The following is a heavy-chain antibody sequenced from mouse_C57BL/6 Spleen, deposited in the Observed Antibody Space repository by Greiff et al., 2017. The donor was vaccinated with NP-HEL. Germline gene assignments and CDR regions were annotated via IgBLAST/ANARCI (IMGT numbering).Heavy chain of an antibody. Sequence: VHVKQSGPELVKPGDSVKISCKASGYSFTGYFMNWVMQSHGKSLERIGRINPYNGDTFYNQKFKGKATLTVDKSSSTAHMELRSLTSEDSAVYYCAREGLPFAYWGQGTLVTVSA. J-gene: IGHJ3*01. CDR3: AREGLPFAY. CDR1: GYSFTGYF. D-gene: IGHD3-1*01. V-gene: IGHV1-20*01. CDR2: INPYNGDT.